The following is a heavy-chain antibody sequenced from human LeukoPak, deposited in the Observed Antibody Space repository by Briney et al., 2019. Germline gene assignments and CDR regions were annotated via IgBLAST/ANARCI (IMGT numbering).Heavy chain of an antibody. D-gene: IGHD3-22*01. Sequence: GASVKVSCKASGYTFTGYYMHWVRQAPGQGLEWMGWINPNSGGTNYAQKFQGRVTMTRDTSISTAYVELSRLRSDDTAVYYCARGSVRDSSGYYVAGDYFDYWGQGTLVTVSS. J-gene: IGHJ4*02. CDR2: INPNSGGT. CDR3: ARGSVRDSSGYYVAGDYFDY. CDR1: GYTFTGYY. V-gene: IGHV1-2*02.